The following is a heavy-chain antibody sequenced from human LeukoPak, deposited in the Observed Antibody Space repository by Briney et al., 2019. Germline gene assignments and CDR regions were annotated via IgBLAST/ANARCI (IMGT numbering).Heavy chain of an antibody. CDR2: ISYDGSIT. J-gene: IGHJ4*02. D-gene: IGHD6-13*01. CDR3: ARRIGAGALDY. Sequence: GRSLRLSCAASGFTSSSYAMHWVRQAPGKGLEWVAIISYDGSITYYADSAKGRFTISRDNSKNTLYLQMNSLSVEDTAVYYCARRIGAGALDYWGQGTLVTVSS. CDR1: GFTSSSYA. V-gene: IGHV3-30-3*01.